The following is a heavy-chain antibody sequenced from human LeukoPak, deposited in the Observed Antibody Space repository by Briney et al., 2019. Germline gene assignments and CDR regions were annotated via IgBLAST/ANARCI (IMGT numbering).Heavy chain of an antibody. CDR1: GFTFSSYA. J-gene: IGHJ4*02. CDR2: IYSGGST. CDR3: ARGGTGSLIVVVLY. V-gene: IGHV3-53*01. Sequence: PGGSLRLSCAASGFTFSSYAMSWVRQAPGKGLEWVSVIYSGGSTYYADSVKGRFTISRDNSKNTLYLQMNSLRAEDTAVYYCARGGTGSLIVVVLYWGQGTLVTVSS. D-gene: IGHD3-22*01.